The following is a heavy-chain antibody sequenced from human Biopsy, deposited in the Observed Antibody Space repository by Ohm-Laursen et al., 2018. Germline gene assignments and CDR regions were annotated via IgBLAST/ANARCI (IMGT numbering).Heavy chain of an antibody. V-gene: IGHV3-48*04. J-gene: IGHJ6*02. D-gene: IGHD2-21*01. CDR3: TRLAYYYYYGMDV. CDR1: EFTFSGYS. Sequence: SLRLSCAASEFTFSGYSMNWVRQAPGRGLEWVSYINVYSNKKYYADSVKGRFIVSRDNDKNSLYLQMNSLRAEDTAVYCCTRLAYYYYYGMDVWGQGTTVTVSS. CDR2: INVYSNKK.